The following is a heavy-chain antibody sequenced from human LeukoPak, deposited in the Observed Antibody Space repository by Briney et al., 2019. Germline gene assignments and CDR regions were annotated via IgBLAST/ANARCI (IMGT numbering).Heavy chain of an antibody. V-gene: IGHV3-30*18. CDR2: ISYDGSNK. CDR1: GFTFSSYG. D-gene: IGHD3-9*01. J-gene: IGHJ4*02. CDR3: AKDRHYDILTAFDY. Sequence: GGSLRLSCAASGFTFSSYGMHWVRQAPGKGLEWVAVISYDGSNKYYADSVKGRFTISRDNSKDTLYLQMNGLRAEDTAVYYCAKDRHYDILTAFDYWGQGTLVTVSS.